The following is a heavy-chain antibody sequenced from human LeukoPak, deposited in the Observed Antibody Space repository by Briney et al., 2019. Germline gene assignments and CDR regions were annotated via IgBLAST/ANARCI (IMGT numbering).Heavy chain of an antibody. J-gene: IGHJ4*02. Sequence: GGSLRLSCAASGFIFSAYEMNWVRQAPGKGLEWLSYISGSGDTIYYAESVKGRFTISRGNAQNSLYLQMNSLRAEDTAVYYCVSAYGGLLDHWGQGTLVTVSS. D-gene: IGHD3-16*01. V-gene: IGHV3-48*03. CDR1: GFIFSAYE. CDR3: VSAYGGLLDH. CDR2: ISGSGDTI.